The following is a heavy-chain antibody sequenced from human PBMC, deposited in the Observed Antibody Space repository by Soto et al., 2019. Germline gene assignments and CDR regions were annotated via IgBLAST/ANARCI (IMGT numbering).Heavy chain of an antibody. Sequence: QVQLVQSGAEVKKPGSSVKVSCKASGGTFSSYTISLVRQAPGQGLEWMGRIIPILGIANYAQKFQGRVTITADKSTSTAYMELSSLGSEDTAVYYCAGGGDYVRNYYYYGMDVWGQGTTVTVSS. V-gene: IGHV1-69*02. CDR1: GGTFSSYT. CDR2: IIPILGIA. J-gene: IGHJ6*02. CDR3: AGGGDYVRNYYYYGMDV. D-gene: IGHD4-17*01.